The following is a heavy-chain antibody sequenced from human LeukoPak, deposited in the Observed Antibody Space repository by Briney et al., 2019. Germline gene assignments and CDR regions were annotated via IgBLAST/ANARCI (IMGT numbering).Heavy chain of an antibody. V-gene: IGHV3-7*01. CDR3: ARGARSIDY. Sequence: PGGSLRLSCAVSGFTFSNYWLSWVRQAPGNGLQWVASIKQDGGEKYSVDSVKGRFTISSDNAKNSLYLHMNSLRVEDTAIYYCARGARSIDYWGQGTLVSVSS. CDR1: GFTFSNYW. J-gene: IGHJ4*02. CDR2: IKQDGGEK.